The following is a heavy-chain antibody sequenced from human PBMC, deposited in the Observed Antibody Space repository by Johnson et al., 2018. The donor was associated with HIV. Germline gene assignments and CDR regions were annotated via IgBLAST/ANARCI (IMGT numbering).Heavy chain of an antibody. J-gene: IGHJ3*02. V-gene: IGHV3-15*01. CDR3: ASLIWGGGFDI. D-gene: IGHD3-16*01. Sequence: VQLVESGGGLVKPGGSLRLSCAASGFTFSNAWMSWVRQAPGKGLEWVGRIKSKTDGGTTDYAAPVKGRFTISRDDSKNTLYLQMNSLRAEDTAVYYCASLIWGGGFDIWGQGTIVTISS. CDR1: GFTFSNAW. CDR2: IKSKTDGGTT.